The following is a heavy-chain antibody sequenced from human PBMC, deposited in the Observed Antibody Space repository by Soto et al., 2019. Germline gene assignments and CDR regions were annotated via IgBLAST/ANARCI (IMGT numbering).Heavy chain of an antibody. CDR1: GGSFSGYY. Sequence: PSETLSLTCAVYGGSFSGYYWSWIRQPPGKGLEWIGEINHSGSTNYNPSLKSRVTISVDTSKNQFSLKLSSVTAADTAVYYCARGGPTIFGVFKRRYYFDYWGQGTLVTVSS. CDR2: INHSGST. V-gene: IGHV4-34*01. CDR3: ARGGPTIFGVFKRRYYFDY. J-gene: IGHJ4*02. D-gene: IGHD3-3*01.